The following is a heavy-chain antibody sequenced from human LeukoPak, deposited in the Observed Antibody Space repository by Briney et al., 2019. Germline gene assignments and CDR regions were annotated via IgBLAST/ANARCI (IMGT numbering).Heavy chain of an antibody. CDR3: ARLSWSGKDY. V-gene: IGHV4-38-2*01. CDR2: IYHSGST. D-gene: IGHD3-3*01. J-gene: IGHJ4*02. CDR1: AYWISSGYY. Sequence: SDTLSLTCAVSAYWISSGYYWGWIRQPPGEGLEWIGSIYHSGSTYYNPSLKSRVTISVDTSKNQFSLKLSSVTAADKAVYYCARLSWSGKDYWGQGTLVTVSS.